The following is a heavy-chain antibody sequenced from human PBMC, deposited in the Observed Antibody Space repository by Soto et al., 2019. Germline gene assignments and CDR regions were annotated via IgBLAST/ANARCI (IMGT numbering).Heavy chain of an antibody. V-gene: IGHV3-30-3*01. D-gene: IGHD3-22*01. CDR1: GFTFSIYA. Sequence: GGSLRLSCAAPGFTFSIYALHWVRQAPCKGLEWVAVMSPNGNNQYYADSVKGRFTISRDTSKSTLYLQMTSLRPDYTAVYYCATGANFYYDTSRYWGQRTLVPVCS. CDR2: MSPNGNNQ. J-gene: IGHJ4*02. CDR3: ATGANFYYDTSRY.